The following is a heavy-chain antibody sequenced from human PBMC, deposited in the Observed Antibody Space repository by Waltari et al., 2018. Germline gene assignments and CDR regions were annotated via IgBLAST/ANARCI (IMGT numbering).Heavy chain of an antibody. Sequence: QLQLQESGPGLVKPSETLSLTCTVSGGSISSSRYYWGWIRQPPGKGLEWIGSIYYSGSTYYNPSLKSRVTISVDTSKNQFSLKLSSVTAADTAVYYCARDGQAGSMAPTGAFDIWGQGTMVTVSS. CDR3: ARDGQAGSMAPTGAFDI. J-gene: IGHJ3*02. D-gene: IGHD3-10*01. CDR1: GGSISSSRYY. V-gene: IGHV4-39*02. CDR2: IYYSGST.